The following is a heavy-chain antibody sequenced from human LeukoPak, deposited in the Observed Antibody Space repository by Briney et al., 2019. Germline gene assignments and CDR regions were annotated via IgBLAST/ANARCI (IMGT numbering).Heavy chain of an antibody. CDR3: AKSQWELEINDAFDI. CDR2: ISYDGSNK. D-gene: IGHD1-26*01. CDR1: GFTFSSYG. Sequence: GGSLRLSCAASGFTFSSYGMHWVRQAPGKGLEWVAVISYDGSNKYYADSVKGRFTISRDNSKNTLYLQMNSLRAEDTAAYYCAKSQWELEINDAFDIWGQGTMVTVSS. J-gene: IGHJ3*02. V-gene: IGHV3-30*18.